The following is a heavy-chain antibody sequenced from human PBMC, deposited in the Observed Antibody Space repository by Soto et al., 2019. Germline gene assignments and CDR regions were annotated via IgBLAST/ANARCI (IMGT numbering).Heavy chain of an antibody. CDR2: IYYSGRT. Sequence: PSETLSLTCTVSGGSIRDYFWTWIRQPPGKGLEWIGYIYYSGRTNYNPSLKSRVSISVDTSKNHFSLQLRSVTAADTAVYYCASVGRADFRDAGGLDYWGQGTRVTVSS. CDR1: GGSIRDYF. J-gene: IGHJ4*02. CDR3: ASVGRADFRDAGGLDY. V-gene: IGHV4-59*01. D-gene: IGHD4-17*01.